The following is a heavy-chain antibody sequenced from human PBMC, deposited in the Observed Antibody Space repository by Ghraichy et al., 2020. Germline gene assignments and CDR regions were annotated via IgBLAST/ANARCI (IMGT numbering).Heavy chain of an antibody. CDR3: AREQKFGDYLSFDY. CDR1: GFTFSSYS. V-gene: IGHV3-48*04. D-gene: IGHD4-17*01. CDR2: ISSSSSTI. J-gene: IGHJ4*02. Sequence: GGSLRLSCAASGFTFSSYSMNWVRQAPGKGLEWVSYISSSSSTIYYADSVKGRFTISRDNAKNSLYLQMNSLRAEDTAVYYCAREQKFGDYLSFDYWGQGTLVTVSS.